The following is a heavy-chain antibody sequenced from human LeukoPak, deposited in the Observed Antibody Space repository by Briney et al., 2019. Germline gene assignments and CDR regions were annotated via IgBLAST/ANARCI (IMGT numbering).Heavy chain of an antibody. CDR1: GFTFSNYA. D-gene: IGHD5-12*01. CDR2: IRGNGDFT. V-gene: IGHV3-23*01. J-gene: IGHJ6*02. Sequence: QPGGSLRISCAASGFTFSNYAMNWVRQAPGKGLEWVSAIRGNGDFTDYADSVRGRFTISKDNSKNPLYLQMNSLRAEDTAVYYCAKARGYRTYYSIDVWGQGTTVTVSS. CDR3: AKARGYRTYYSIDV.